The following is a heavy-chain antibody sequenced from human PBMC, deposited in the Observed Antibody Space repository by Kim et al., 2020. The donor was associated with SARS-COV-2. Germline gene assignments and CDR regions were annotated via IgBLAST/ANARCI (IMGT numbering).Heavy chain of an antibody. CDR1: GYTFTNHG. J-gene: IGHJ4*02. CDR3: ARGGYLNYADY. Sequence: ASVKVSCKASGYTFTNHGINWVRQAPGQSPEWVGWISTSTGNTNYDEKFRPRATMTTDTSTSTAYMEMRNLRSDDTAVFYCARGGYLNYADYWGQGTLVT. CDR2: ISTSTGNT. D-gene: IGHD2-15*01. V-gene: IGHV1-18*01.